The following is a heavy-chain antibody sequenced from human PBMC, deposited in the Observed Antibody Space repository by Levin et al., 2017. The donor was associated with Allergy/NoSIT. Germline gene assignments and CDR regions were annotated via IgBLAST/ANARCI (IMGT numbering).Heavy chain of an antibody. D-gene: IGHD6-19*01. CDR1: SGSITDHY. J-gene: IGHJ5*02. V-gene: IGHV4-59*11. CDR2: VYYTGTA. CDR3: AKFEGYGTDWSVTGLDP. Sequence: KPSETLSLTCTVSSGSITDHYWNWVRQSPGKGLEWIGYVYYTGTATYNPSLESRITISLDKSKNQFSLKMTSVTAADTGVYYCAKFEGYGTDWSVTGLDPWGQGTLVTVSS.